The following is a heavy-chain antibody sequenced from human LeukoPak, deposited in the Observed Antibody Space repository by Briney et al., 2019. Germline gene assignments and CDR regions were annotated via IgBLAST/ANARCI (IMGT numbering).Heavy chain of an antibody. J-gene: IGHJ6*03. V-gene: IGHV1-2*02. CDR1: GYTFTGYY. CDR3: ARADRIAAAGTDYYYYMDV. D-gene: IGHD6-13*01. CDR2: INPNSGGT. Sequence: ASVKVSCKASGYTFTGYYMHWVRQAPGQGLEWMGWINPNSGGTNYAQKFQGRVTMTRDTSISTAYMELSRLRSDDTAVYYCARADRIAAAGTDYYYYMDVWGKGTTVTISS.